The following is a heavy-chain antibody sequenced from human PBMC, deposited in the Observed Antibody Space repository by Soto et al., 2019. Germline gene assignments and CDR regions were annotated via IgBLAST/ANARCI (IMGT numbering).Heavy chain of an antibody. CDR1: GYTFTSYA. CDR3: ARGLLWFGEALGY. V-gene: IGHV1-3*05. Sequence: QVQLVQSGAEEKKPGASVKVSCKASGYTFTSYAMHWVRQAPGQRLEWMGWINAGNGNTKYSQKFQGRVTITRDTXASTAYMELSSLRSEDTAVYYCARGLLWFGEALGYWGQGTLVTVSS. D-gene: IGHD3-10*01. CDR2: INAGNGNT. J-gene: IGHJ4*02.